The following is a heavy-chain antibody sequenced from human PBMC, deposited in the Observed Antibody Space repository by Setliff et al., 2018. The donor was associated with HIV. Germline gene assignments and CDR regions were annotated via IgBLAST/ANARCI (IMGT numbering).Heavy chain of an antibody. CDR1: GYSFSTYW. Sequence: GESLKISCKGSGYSFSTYWIAWVRQMPGRGLEVMGLIYPVDSETRYSPSFQGQVTISADKSINTAYLQWTTLKASDCAMYYCARPRGNDYAGSGFDNWGKGTLVTVSS. CDR2: IYPVDSET. J-gene: IGHJ4*02. CDR3: ARPRGNDYAGSGFDN. V-gene: IGHV5-51*01. D-gene: IGHD2-2*01.